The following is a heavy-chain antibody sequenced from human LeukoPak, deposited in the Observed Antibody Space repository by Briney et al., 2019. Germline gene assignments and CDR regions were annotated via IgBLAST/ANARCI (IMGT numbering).Heavy chain of an antibody. D-gene: IGHD3-3*01. CDR3: ARQQEYYDFWSGYYTGNGFDY. J-gene: IGHJ4*02. CDR2: IYYSGST. V-gene: IGHV4-59*01. Sequence: SETLSLTCTVSGGSISSYYWSWIRQSPGKGLEWVGYIYYSGSTNYNPSLKSRVTISVDTSKNQFSLKLSSVTAADTAVYYCARQQEYYDFWSGYYTGNGFDYWGQGTLVTVSS. CDR1: GGSISSYY.